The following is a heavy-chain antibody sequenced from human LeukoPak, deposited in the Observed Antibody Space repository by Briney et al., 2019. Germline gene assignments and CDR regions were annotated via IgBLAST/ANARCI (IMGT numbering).Heavy chain of an antibody. D-gene: IGHD6-13*01. J-gene: IGHJ4*02. Sequence: ASVKVSCKASGYTFTDYSMHGVRQAPGQGLEWMGWINPNSGGTDYAQKFQGRVTMTRVTSISTAYLEVTRLTSDDTAVYFCVRDMIAAAGAGGWGQGTLVTVSS. CDR2: INPNSGGT. V-gene: IGHV1-2*02. CDR3: VRDMIAAAGAGG. CDR1: GYTFTDYS.